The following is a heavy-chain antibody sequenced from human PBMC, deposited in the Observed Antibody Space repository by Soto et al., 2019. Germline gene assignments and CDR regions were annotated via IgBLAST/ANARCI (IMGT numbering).Heavy chain of an antibody. CDR2: ISSNGGST. CDR1: GFTFSSYA. V-gene: IGHV3-64D*06. Sequence: PXGSLRLSCSASGFTFSSYAMHWVRQAPGKGLEYVSAISSNGGSTYYADSVKGRFTISRDNSKNTLYLQMSSLRAEDTAVYYCVKDSVDSSGYYYEDYSGQGTLVTVSS. J-gene: IGHJ4*02. CDR3: VKDSVDSSGYYYEDY. D-gene: IGHD3-22*01.